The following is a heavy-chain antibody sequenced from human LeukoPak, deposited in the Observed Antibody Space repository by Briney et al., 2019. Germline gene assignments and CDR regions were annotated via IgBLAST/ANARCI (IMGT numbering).Heavy chain of an antibody. CDR3: ATQPRYDSVWARPAGYYFDS. D-gene: IGHD3-16*01. CDR1: GGSISSYY. CDR2: IYYSGST. Sequence: SETLSLTCTVSGGSISSYYWSWIQQPPGKGLDGIGYIYYSGSTNYNPSLKSRVTRSVDTSKNQFSLKLSSATAAATPVYYCATQPRYDSVWARPAGYYFDSWGQGTLVTVSS. J-gene: IGHJ4*02. V-gene: IGHV4-59*08.